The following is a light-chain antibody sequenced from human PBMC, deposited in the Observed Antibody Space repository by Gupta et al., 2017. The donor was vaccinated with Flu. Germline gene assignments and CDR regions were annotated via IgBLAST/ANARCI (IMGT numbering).Light chain of an antibody. Sequence: GKTDTITGGGDNIGNKIVHWYKQKAGQAPVFLVHDDSGRPSGIPERLSGSNSGTTATLTIARVEAGDEADYYCQVGDTDTDHQVFGGGTKLTVL. CDR2: DDS. V-gene: IGLV3-21*03. CDR3: QVGDTDTDHQV. J-gene: IGLJ2*01. CDR1: NIGNKI.